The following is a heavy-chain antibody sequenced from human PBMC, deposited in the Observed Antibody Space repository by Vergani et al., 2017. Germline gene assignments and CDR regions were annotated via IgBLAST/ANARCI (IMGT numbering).Heavy chain of an antibody. V-gene: IGHV4-31*03. CDR3: ARALIVVVPAAKKVYFDY. D-gene: IGHD2-2*01. Sequence: QVQLQESGPGLVKPSQTLSLTCPVSGGSISSGGYYWSWIRQHPGKGLEWIGYIYYSGSTYYNPSLKSRVTISVDTSKNQFSLKLSSVPAADTAVYYCARALIVVVPAAKKVYFDYWGQGTLVTVSS. CDR2: IYYSGST. CDR1: GGSISSGGYY. J-gene: IGHJ4*02.